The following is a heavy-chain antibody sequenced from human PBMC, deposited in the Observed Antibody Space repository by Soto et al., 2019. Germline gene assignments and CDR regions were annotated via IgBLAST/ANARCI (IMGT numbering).Heavy chain of an antibody. D-gene: IGHD2-15*01. V-gene: IGHV4-61*01. CDR1: GYSIISGSYF. J-gene: IGHJ5*02. Sequence: QVQLQESDPGQVKASEALSLTCNVTGYSIISGSYFWSWIRRPPGKGLEWIGYIYYTGATSYNPSRGGRVTISLDTSKTQFSLKLTSVTAADAAVYFCARDNPSPFQYSPAGWFDPWGPGTTVTVSS. CDR2: IYYTGAT. CDR3: ARDNPSPFQYSPAGWFDP.